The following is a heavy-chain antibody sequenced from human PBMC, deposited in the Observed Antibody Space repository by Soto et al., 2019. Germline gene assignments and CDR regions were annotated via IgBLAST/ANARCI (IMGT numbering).Heavy chain of an antibody. D-gene: IGHD3-22*01. CDR2: ISYDGSNK. Sequence: GGSLRLSCAASGFTFSSYAMHWVRQAPGKGLEWVAVISYDGSNKYYADSVKGRFTISRDNSKNTLYLQMNSLRAEDTAVYYCARVESGYTVGGFDPWGQGTLVTVSS. CDR3: ARVESGYTVGGFDP. CDR1: GFTFSSYA. J-gene: IGHJ5*02. V-gene: IGHV3-30-3*01.